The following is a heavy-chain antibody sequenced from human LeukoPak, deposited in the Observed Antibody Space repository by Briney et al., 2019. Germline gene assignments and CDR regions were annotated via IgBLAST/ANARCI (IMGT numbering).Heavy chain of an antibody. Sequence: ASVKVSCKASGYTFTGYYMHWVRQAPGQGLEWMGWINPNSGGTNYAQKFQGRVTMTRDTSISTAYMELSRLRSDDTAVYYCARVRAYSGYVIDYWGQGTLATVSS. CDR1: GYTFTGYY. V-gene: IGHV1-2*02. CDR3: ARVRAYSGYVIDY. J-gene: IGHJ4*02. CDR2: INPNSGGT. D-gene: IGHD5-12*01.